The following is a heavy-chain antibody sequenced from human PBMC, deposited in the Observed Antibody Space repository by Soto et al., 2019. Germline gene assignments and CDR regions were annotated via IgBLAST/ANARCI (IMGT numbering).Heavy chain of an antibody. Sequence: PGGSLRLSCAASGFTFSSYGMHWVRQAPGKGLEWVAVIWYDGSNKYYADSVKGRFTISRHNSKNTLYLQMNSLRAEDTAVYYCARTVRQLVVRDAFDYWGQGTLVTVSS. J-gene: IGHJ4*02. V-gene: IGHV3-33*01. CDR3: ARTVRQLVVRDAFDY. CDR1: GFTFSSYG. D-gene: IGHD6-6*01. CDR2: IWYDGSNK.